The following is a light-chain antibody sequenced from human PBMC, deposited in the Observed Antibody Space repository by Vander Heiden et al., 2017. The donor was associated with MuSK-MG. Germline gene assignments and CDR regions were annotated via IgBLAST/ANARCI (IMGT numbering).Light chain of an antibody. CDR2: DAS. V-gene: IGKV1-33*01. J-gene: IGKJ5*01. CDR1: QDIGKY. CDR3: QQYDNLPLT. Sequence: DIQMTQSPSSLSASVGDTVTISCQASQDIGKYLNWYQQKPGKAPKLLIFDASNLETGAPSRFSGSGSGTDFTVTISSLQPEDIATYYCQQYDNLPLTFGQGTRLDIK.